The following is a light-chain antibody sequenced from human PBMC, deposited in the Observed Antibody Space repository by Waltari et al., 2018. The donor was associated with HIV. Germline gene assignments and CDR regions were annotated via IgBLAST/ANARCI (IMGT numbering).Light chain of an antibody. CDR2: GSN. J-gene: IGLJ3*02. Sequence: QSVLTQPPSASGTPGQRVTISCSGSSSNIGRSYIYWYQQLPGTAPKLLIYGSNHRPSGVPDRFSGSKSGTSASLAISGLRSEDEADYYCAAWDDSLSGRVFGGGTKLTVL. CDR3: AAWDDSLSGRV. CDR1: SSNIGRSY. V-gene: IGLV1-47*01.